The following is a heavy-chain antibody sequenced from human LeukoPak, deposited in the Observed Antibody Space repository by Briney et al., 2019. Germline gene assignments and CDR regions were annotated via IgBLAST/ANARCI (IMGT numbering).Heavy chain of an antibody. Sequence: PSETLSLTCTVSGGSISSSSYYWGWIRQPPGQGLEWIGSIYYSGSTYHNPSLKSRVTISVDTSKNQFSLKLSSVAAADTAVYYCARGIVVVPAAPDYWGQGTLVTVSS. CDR2: IYYSGST. CDR1: GGSISSSSYY. D-gene: IGHD2-2*01. V-gene: IGHV4-39*01. CDR3: ARGIVVVPAAPDY. J-gene: IGHJ4*02.